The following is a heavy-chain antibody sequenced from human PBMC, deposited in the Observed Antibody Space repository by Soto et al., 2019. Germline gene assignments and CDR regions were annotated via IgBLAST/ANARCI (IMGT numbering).Heavy chain of an antibody. CDR2: INHSGST. D-gene: IGHD3-22*01. Sequence: SETLSLTCAVYGGSFSGYYWSWIRQPPGKGLEWIGEINHSGSTNYNPSLKSRVTISVDTSKNQFSLKLSSVTAADTAVYYCARGRNYYDSSGYYPTYYYYGMDVWGQGTTVTVSS. V-gene: IGHV4-34*01. J-gene: IGHJ6*02. CDR1: GGSFSGYY. CDR3: ARGRNYYDSSGYYPTYYYYGMDV.